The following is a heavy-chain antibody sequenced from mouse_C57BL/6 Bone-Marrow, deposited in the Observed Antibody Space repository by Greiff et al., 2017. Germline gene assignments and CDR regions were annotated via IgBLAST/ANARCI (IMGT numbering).Heavy chain of an antibody. V-gene: IGHV1-55*01. D-gene: IGHD1-1*01. J-gene: IGHJ3*01. Sequence: QVQLQQPGAELVKPGASVKMSCKASGYTFTSYWITWVKQRPGQGLEWIGDIYPGSGSTNYNEKFKSKATLTVDTSSSTAYMQLSSRTSEDSAVYYCARGGIYYYGSSLAWFAYWGQGTLVTVSA. CDR3: ARGGIYYYGSSLAWFAY. CDR2: IYPGSGST. CDR1: GYTFTSYW.